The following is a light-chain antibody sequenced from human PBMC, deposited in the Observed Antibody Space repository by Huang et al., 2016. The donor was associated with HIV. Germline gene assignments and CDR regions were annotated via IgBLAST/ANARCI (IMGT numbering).Light chain of an antibody. J-gene: IGKJ2*01. V-gene: IGKV3-15*01. CDR1: ETVMSN. Sequence: EVVMTQSPGTLSVSPGERVTLSCRASETVMSNLAWYQHKPGQPPRLLLYGAFTRATGVPDRFSGSGSGTEFTLTITSLQSEDVAVYYCHQYNDWPPWGTFGQGTKLEIK. CDR3: HQYNDWPPWGT. CDR2: GAF.